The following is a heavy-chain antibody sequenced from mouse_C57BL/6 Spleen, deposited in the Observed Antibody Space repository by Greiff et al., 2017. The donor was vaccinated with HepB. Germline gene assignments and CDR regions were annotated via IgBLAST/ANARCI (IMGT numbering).Heavy chain of an antibody. D-gene: IGHD1-1*01. Sequence: QVQLQQPGAELVKPGASVKLSCKASGYTFTSYWMHWVKQRPGQGLEWIGMIHPNSGSTNYNEKFKSKATLTVDKSSSTAYMQLSSLTSEDSAVYDCARYTTVVARYFDVWGTGTTVTVSS. CDR2: IHPNSGST. J-gene: IGHJ1*03. V-gene: IGHV1-64*01. CDR3: ARYTTVVARYFDV. CDR1: GYTFTSYW.